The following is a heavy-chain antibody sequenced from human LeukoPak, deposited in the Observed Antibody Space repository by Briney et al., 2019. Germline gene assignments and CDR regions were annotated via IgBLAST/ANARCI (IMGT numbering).Heavy chain of an antibody. CDR2: ISGSGRMA. Sequence: PGGSLRLSCAASGFTFKTYDMTWVRQAPGKGLEWVSGISGSGRMAHYADSVKGRFTISRDNSKNTLYLQMNSLRAEDTAVYYCAKVVEMATILFPFDYWGQGTLVTVSS. CDR3: AKVVEMATILFPFDY. V-gene: IGHV3-23*01. J-gene: IGHJ4*02. D-gene: IGHD5-24*01. CDR1: GFTFKTYD.